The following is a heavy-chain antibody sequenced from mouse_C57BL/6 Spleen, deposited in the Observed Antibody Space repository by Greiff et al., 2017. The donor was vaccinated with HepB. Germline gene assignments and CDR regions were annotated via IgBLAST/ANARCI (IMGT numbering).Heavy chain of an antibody. CDR1: GFTFSDYG. J-gene: IGHJ2*01. Sequence: DVKLVESGGGLVKPGGSLKLSCAASGFTFSDYGMHWVRQAPEKGLEWVAYISSGSSTIYYADTVKGRFTISRDNAKNTLFLQMTSLRSEDTAMYYCAREGNYGFYFDYWGQGTTLTVSS. CDR3: AREGNYGFYFDY. CDR2: ISSGSSTI. V-gene: IGHV5-17*01. D-gene: IGHD2-1*01.